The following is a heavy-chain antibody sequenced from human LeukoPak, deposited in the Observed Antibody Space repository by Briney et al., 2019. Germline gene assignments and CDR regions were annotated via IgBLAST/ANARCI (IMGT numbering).Heavy chain of an antibody. V-gene: IGHV3-23*01. CDR2: ISDRGSRT. CDR1: GITLSNYG. CDR3: AKRGVVIRVILVGFHKEAYYFDS. Sequence: GGSLRLSCAVSGITLSNYGMSWVRQAPGKGLEWVAGISDRGSRTNYADSVKGRFTISTDHPKNKLYLQMNSLRAEDTAVYFCAKRGVVIRVILVGFHKEAYYFDSWGQGALVTVSS. D-gene: IGHD3-22*01. J-gene: IGHJ4*02.